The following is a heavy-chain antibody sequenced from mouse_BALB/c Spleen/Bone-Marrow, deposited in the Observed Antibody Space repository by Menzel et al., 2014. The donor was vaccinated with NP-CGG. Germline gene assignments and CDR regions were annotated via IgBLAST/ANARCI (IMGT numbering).Heavy chain of an antibody. D-gene: IGHD2-1*01. J-gene: IGHJ2*01. CDR2: INPSNGGT. CDR1: GYTFTSYY. CDR3: TRYGNYYFDY. Sequence: QVQLQQSGAELVKPGASVKLSCKASGYTFTSYYMYWVKQRPGQGLEWIGEINPSNGGTNFNEKFKSKATLTVDKSSSTAYMQLSRLTSEDSAVYYCTRYGNYYFDYWGQGTTLTVSS. V-gene: IGHV1S81*02.